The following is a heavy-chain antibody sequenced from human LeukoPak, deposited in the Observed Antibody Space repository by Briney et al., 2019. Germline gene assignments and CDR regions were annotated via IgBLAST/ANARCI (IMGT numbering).Heavy chain of an antibody. D-gene: IGHD3-22*01. J-gene: IGHJ3*02. CDR3: AREGAYYDSSGYQNAFDI. CDR1: GYTFTGYY. CDR2: INPNSGGT. V-gene: IGHV1-2*02. Sequence: ASVKVSCKASGYTFTGYYMHWVRQAPGQGLVWMGWINPNSGGTNYAQKFQGRVTMTRDTSISTAYMELSRLRSDDTAVYYCAREGAYYDSSGYQNAFDIWGQGTMVTVSS.